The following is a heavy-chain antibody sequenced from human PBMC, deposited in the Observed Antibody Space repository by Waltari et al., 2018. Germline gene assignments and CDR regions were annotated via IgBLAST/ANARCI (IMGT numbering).Heavy chain of an antibody. J-gene: IGHJ6*02. CDR1: DFTSTNAW. V-gene: IGHV3-15*07. Sequence: EVQLVESGGGFVKPGGSLRLSCAASDFTSTNAWMHWVRRAPGKGRRWVGQMKSKFSGGTTDNAPPVKGRFTISRDDSQKTLYLQMNSLEIEDTAVYYWFTDDFGGVWGQGTTVTVSS. CDR3: FTDDFGGV. D-gene: IGHD3-16*01. CDR2: MKSKFSGGTT.